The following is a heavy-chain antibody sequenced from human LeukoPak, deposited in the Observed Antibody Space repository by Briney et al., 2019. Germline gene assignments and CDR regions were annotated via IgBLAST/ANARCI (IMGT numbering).Heavy chain of an antibody. D-gene: IGHD1-26*01. CDR1: GGSLSGYY. J-gene: IGHJ4*02. Sequence: SETLSLTCAVYGGSLSGYYWSWIRQSPGKGLEWIGEINHGGSTNYNPSLKSRVTMSVDTSKNHFSLKLSSVTAADTAVYYCARYSGSYAPLDYWGQGTLVTVSS. CDR2: INHGGST. CDR3: ARYSGSYAPLDY. V-gene: IGHV4-34*10.